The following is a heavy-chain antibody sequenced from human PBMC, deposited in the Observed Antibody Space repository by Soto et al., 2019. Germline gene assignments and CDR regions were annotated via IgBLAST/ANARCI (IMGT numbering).Heavy chain of an antibody. J-gene: IGHJ5*02. D-gene: IGHD3-10*01. CDR3: ARAYGSGRSGWFDP. V-gene: IGHV4-34*01. CDR2: INHSGST. CDR1: GGSFSGYY. Sequence: PSETLSLTCAVYGGSFSGYYWSWIRQPPGKGLEWIGEINHSGSTNYNPSLKSRVTISVDTSKNQFSLKLSSVTAADTAVYYCARAYGSGRSGWFDPWGQGTLVTVSS.